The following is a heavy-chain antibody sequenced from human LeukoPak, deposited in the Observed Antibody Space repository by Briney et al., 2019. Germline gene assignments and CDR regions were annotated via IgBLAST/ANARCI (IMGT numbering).Heavy chain of an antibody. D-gene: IGHD1-26*01. J-gene: IGHJ5*02. CDR1: GFPFNVQT. Sequence: GGSLRLSCAASGFPFNVQTMSWVCQAPGKGLDWVASMREDGTEIHYVDSVEGRFTISRDNPKNSLYLQMNSLRAEDTAVYYCVRGGATRGRFETWGQGTLVTVSS. V-gene: IGHV3-7*01. CDR3: VRGGATRGRFET. CDR2: MREDGTEI.